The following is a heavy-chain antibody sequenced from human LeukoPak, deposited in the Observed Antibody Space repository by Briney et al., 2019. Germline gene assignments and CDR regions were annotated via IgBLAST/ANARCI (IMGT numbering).Heavy chain of an antibody. CDR1: GFTFSSYG. J-gene: IGHJ6*03. Sequence: GGSLRLSCAASGFTFSSYGMHWVRQAPGKGLEWVAFIRYDGSNKYYADSVKGRFAISRDNSKNTLYLQMNSLRAEDTAVYYCAKDLCLGSTSCYPMDVWGKGTRVTVSS. D-gene: IGHD2-2*01. CDR2: IRYDGSNK. V-gene: IGHV3-30*02. CDR3: AKDLCLGSTSCYPMDV.